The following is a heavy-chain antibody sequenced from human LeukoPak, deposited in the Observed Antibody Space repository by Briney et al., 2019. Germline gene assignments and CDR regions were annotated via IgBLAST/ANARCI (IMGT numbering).Heavy chain of an antibody. CDR3: AGGRGWLVDY. V-gene: IGHV3-7*01. CDR1: GFTFSSYA. J-gene: IGHJ4*02. CDR2: IKQDGTEK. D-gene: IGHD3-22*01. Sequence: PGRSLRLSCAASGFTFSSYAMHWVRQAPGKGLEWVANIKQDGTEKLYVDSVKGRFTISRDNAKNSLYLQMNSLRAEDTAVYFCAGGRGWLVDYWGQGTRVTVSS.